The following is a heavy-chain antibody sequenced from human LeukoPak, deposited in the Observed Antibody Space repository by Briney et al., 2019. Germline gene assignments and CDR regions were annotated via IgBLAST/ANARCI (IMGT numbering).Heavy chain of an antibody. CDR3: ARCHSLTGYYSR. V-gene: IGHV4-34*01. Sequence: PSETLSLTCAVYGGSFSGYYWSWIGQPPGKGLEWIGEINHSGSTNYNPSLKSRVTISVDTSKNQFSLKLSSVTAADTAVYYCARCHSLTGYYSRWGQGTLVTVSS. CDR1: GGSFSGYY. D-gene: IGHD3-9*01. CDR2: INHSGST. J-gene: IGHJ4*02.